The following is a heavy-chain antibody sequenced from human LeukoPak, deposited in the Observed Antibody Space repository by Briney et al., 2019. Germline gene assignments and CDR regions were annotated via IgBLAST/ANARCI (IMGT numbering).Heavy chain of an antibody. D-gene: IGHD3-10*01. CDR2: INPNSGGT. Sequence: ASVKVSCKASGYTFTGYYMHWVRQAPGQGLEWMGWINPNSGGTNYAQKFQGRVTMTRDTSISTAYMELSRLRSDDTAVYYCATIPMVRGIIVDYWGQGTLITVSS. CDR1: GYTFTGYY. V-gene: IGHV1-2*02. J-gene: IGHJ4*02. CDR3: ATIPMVRGIIVDY.